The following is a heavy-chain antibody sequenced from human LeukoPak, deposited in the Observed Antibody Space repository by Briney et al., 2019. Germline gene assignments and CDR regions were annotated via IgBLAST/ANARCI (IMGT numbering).Heavy chain of an antibody. V-gene: IGHV3-33*06. D-gene: IGHD1-1*01. J-gene: IGHJ4*02. Sequence: GGSLRLSCAASGFTFSSYGMHWVRQAPGKGLEWVAVIWYDGSNKYYADSVKGRFTISRDNSKNTLYLQMNSLRAEDTAVYSCAKDLTTGTLSFDYWGQGTLVTVSS. CDR2: IWYDGSNK. CDR3: AKDLTTGTLSFDY. CDR1: GFTFSSYG.